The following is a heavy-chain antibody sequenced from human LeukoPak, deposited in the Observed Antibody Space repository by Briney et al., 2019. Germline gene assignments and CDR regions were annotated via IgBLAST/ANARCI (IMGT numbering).Heavy chain of an antibody. J-gene: IGHJ4*02. V-gene: IGHV5-51*01. D-gene: IGHD4-17*01. CDR3: ARTSSPYYGDYDY. CDR2: IYPGDSDI. CDR1: GYSFTSYW. Sequence: GESLKISCKGSGYSFTSYWIGWVRQMPGKGLEWMGIIYPGDSDIRYSPPFQGQVTISADESISTAYLQWSSLKASDTAMYYCARTSSPYYGDYDYWGQGTLVTVSS.